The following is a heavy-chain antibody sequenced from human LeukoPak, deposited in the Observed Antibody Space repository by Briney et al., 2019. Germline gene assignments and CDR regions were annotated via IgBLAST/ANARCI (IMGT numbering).Heavy chain of an antibody. J-gene: IGHJ4*02. CDR1: GFTFSNYG. D-gene: IGHD3-3*01. CDR3: ARDFKSAYVAS. V-gene: IGHV3-33*01. Sequence: PGGSLRLSCAASGFTFSNYGMHWVRQAPGKGLEWVAVIYDDGSKEYFADSVKGRFTISRDNSKNTVVLQMNSLRGEDTAVYYCARDFKSAYVASWGEGTLVTVSS. CDR2: IYDDGSKE.